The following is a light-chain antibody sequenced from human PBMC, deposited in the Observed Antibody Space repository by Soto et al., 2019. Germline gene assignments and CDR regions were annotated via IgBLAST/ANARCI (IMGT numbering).Light chain of an antibody. Sequence: DVQMTQSPSTLSAALGESVTITCRASQSTSSYLAWYQQKPGKAPKLLIYQASSLENGVQSRFSGSGSGTEFSLTISSLQPDDFATYYCKQYSSHSTCGQGTKVDIK. J-gene: IGKJ1*01. CDR2: QAS. CDR1: QSTSSY. V-gene: IGKV1-5*03. CDR3: KQYSSHST.